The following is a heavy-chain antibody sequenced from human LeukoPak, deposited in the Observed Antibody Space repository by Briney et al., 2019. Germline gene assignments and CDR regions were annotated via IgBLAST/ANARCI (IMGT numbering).Heavy chain of an antibody. J-gene: IGHJ4*02. D-gene: IGHD6-19*01. CDR3: ARDPNSGWPPEDY. V-gene: IGHV3-30-3*01. CDR2: ISYDGSNK. CDR1: GFTFSSYA. Sequence: GGSLRLSCAASGFTFSSYAMHWVRQAPGKGLEWVAVISYDGSNKYYADSVKGRFTISRDNSKNTLYLQMNSLRAEDTAVYYCARDPNSGWPPEDYWGQGTLVTVSS.